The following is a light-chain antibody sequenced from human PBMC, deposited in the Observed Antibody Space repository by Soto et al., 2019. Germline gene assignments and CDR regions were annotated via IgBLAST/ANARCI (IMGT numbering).Light chain of an antibody. CDR3: QQYGSIPWT. V-gene: IGKV3-20*01. J-gene: IGKJ1*01. CDR2: GAS. Sequence: EIVLTQSPGTLSLSPGERATLSCRASQSVSIHLAWYQQKPGQAPRLLIYGASSRATGIPDRFSGSGSGTDFTLTISRLEPEDFAVYYCQQYGSIPWTFGQGTKVDIK. CDR1: QSVSIH.